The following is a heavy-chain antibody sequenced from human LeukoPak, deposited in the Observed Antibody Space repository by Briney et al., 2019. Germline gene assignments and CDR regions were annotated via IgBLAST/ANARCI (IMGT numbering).Heavy chain of an antibody. Sequence: GGSLRLSCAASGFTFSSYAMSWVRQAPGKGLEWVSAISGSGGSTYYADSVKGRFTISRDNTKNSLYLQINSLRAEDTAVYYCARDGTAAGLYFDLWGQGTLVTVSS. CDR2: ISGSGGST. V-gene: IGHV3-23*01. D-gene: IGHD6-13*01. CDR3: ARDGTAAGLYFDL. J-gene: IGHJ4*01. CDR1: GFTFSSYA.